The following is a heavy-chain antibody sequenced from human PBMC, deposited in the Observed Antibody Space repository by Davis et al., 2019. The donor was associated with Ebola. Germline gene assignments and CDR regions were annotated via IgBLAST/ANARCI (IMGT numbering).Heavy chain of an antibody. D-gene: IGHD4-17*01. CDR3: ARGRGGDYYFDY. Sequence: AASVKVSCKASGYTFTGYYMHWVRHAPGQGLEWMGIINPSGGSTSYAQKFQDRVTMTRDTSTSTVYMELSSLTSEDTAVYYCARGRGGDYYFDYWGQGTLVTVSS. CDR1: GYTFTGYY. CDR2: INPSGGST. V-gene: IGHV1-46*01. J-gene: IGHJ4*02.